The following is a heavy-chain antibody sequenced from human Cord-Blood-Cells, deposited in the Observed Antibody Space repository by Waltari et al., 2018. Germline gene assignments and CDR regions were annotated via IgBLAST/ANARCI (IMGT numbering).Heavy chain of an antibody. V-gene: IGHV1-69*06. D-gene: IGHD3-3*01. CDR2: IIPIFGTA. J-gene: IGHJ4*02. CDR3: ARAPVYYDFWSGYYDY. CDR1: GGTFSSSA. Sequence: QVQLVQSGAEVKKPGSSVQVSGKASGGTFSSSAISWVRQAPGQGLEWMGGIIPIFGTANYAQKFQGRVTITADKSTSTAYMELCSLRSEDTAVYYCARAPVYYDFWSGYYDYWGQGTLVTVSS.